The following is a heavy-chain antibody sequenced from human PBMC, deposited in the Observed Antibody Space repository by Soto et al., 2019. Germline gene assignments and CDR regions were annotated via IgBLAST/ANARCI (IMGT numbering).Heavy chain of an antibody. J-gene: IGHJ4*02. CDR3: GAGQYFSDY. CDR1: GFTFSSYG. D-gene: IGHD6-13*01. V-gene: IGHV3-30*03. Sequence: QVQLVESGGGVVQPGRSLRLSCAASGFTFSSYGMHWVRQAPGKGLEWVALISYDGSDKYYADSVKGRFTISRDNSKNTLYVQMNSLRVEDTAVYYCGAGQYFSDYWGQGNLVTVSS. CDR2: ISYDGSDK.